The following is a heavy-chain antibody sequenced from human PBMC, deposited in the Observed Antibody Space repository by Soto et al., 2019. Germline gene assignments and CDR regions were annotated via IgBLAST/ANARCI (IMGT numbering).Heavy chain of an antibody. CDR2: IYYSGST. CDR3: ARDANPDYYGSGSYYPLDY. J-gene: IGHJ4*02. CDR1: GGSISSGGYY. D-gene: IGHD3-10*01. Sequence: QVQLQESGPGLVKPSQTLSLTCTVSGGSISSGGYYRSWIRQHPGKGLEWIGYIYYSGSTYYNPSLKSRVTISVDTSKNQFSLKLSSVTAADTAVYYCARDANPDYYGSGSYYPLDYWGQGTLVTVSS. V-gene: IGHV4-31*03.